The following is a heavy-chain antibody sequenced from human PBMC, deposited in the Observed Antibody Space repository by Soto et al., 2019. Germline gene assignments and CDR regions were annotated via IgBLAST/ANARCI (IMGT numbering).Heavy chain of an antibody. Sequence: QVQLVQSGAEVKKPGSSVKVSCKASGGSLSNYGISWVRQAPGQGLERMGGIIPVFGTANYAQKFQGRVTITADESTSIVYMDVTSLRSEDTAVYDCARGDATKIVVTTYYAMDVWGQGTTVTVSS. V-gene: IGHV1-69*12. CDR2: IIPVFGTA. CDR1: GGSLSNYG. CDR3: ARGDATKIVVTTYYAMDV. D-gene: IGHD3-9*01. J-gene: IGHJ6*02.